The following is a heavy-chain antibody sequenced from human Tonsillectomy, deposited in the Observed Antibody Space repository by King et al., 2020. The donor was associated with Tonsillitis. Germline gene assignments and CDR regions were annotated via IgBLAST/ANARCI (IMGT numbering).Heavy chain of an antibody. V-gene: IGHV5-51*01. J-gene: IGHJ3*02. CDR3: ARRGDSSGYYYAFDI. Sequence: VQLVESGAEVKKPGESLKISCKGSGYSFTNYWIGWVRQMPGKGLEWMGIIYPGDADIRYSPSFQGQVTLSADRSISTASLQWSSLKASDTAMSYCARRGDSSGYYYAFDIWGQGTLVTVSS. CDR2: IYPGDADI. CDR1: GYSFTNYW. D-gene: IGHD3-22*01.